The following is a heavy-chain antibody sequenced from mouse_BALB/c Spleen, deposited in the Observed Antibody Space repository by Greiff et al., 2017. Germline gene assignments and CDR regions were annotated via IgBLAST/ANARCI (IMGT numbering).Heavy chain of an antibody. V-gene: IGHV5-6-5*01. Sequence: EVQGVESGGGLVKPGGSLKLSCAASGFTFSSYAMSWVRQTPEKRLEWVASISSGGSTYYPDSVKGRFTISRDNARNILYLQMSSLRSEDTAMYYCARIGYDYAMDYWGQGTSVTVSS. D-gene: IGHD2-2*01. CDR2: ISSGGST. J-gene: IGHJ4*01. CDR1: GFTFSSYA. CDR3: ARIGYDYAMDY.